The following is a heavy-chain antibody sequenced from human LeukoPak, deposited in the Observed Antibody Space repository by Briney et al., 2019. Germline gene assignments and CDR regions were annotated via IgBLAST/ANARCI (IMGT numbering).Heavy chain of an antibody. D-gene: IGHD3-22*01. CDR1: GGSISSGDYY. CDR3: ARVGGGYYQFDY. CDR2: IYYSGST. J-gene: IGHJ4*02. V-gene: IGHV4-30-4*01. Sequence: SETLSLTCTVSGGSISSGDYYWSWIRQPPGKGLEWIGYIYYSGSTYYNPSLKSRVTISVDTSKKQFSLKLSSVTAADTAVYYCARVGGGYYQFDYWGQGTLVTVSS.